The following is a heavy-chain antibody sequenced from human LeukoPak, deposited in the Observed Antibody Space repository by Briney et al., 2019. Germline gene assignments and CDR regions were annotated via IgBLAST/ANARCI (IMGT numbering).Heavy chain of an antibody. CDR1: GYTFIGYY. Sequence: ASVKVSCKASGYTFIGYYMHWVRQAPGQGLEWMGWINPNSGGTNYAQKFQGRVTMTRDTSISTAYMELSRLRSDDTAVYYCAVAGTEYYGMDVWGQGTTVTVSS. J-gene: IGHJ6*02. V-gene: IGHV1-2*02. CDR2: INPNSGGT. CDR3: AVAGTEYYGMDV. D-gene: IGHD6-19*01.